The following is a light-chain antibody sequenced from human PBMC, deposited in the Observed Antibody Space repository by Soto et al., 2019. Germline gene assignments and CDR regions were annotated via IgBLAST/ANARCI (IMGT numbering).Light chain of an antibody. V-gene: IGLV1-44*01. Sequence: QPVLTQPPSASGTPGQRVTISCSGSSSNIGSNTVNWYQQLPGTAPKLLIYSNNQRPAGVPDRFSGAKPGTSASLAISGLQSEDEADYYCAAWDDSLNGYWVFGGGTKVTVL. CDR2: SNN. CDR1: SSNIGSNT. CDR3: AAWDDSLNGYWV. J-gene: IGLJ3*02.